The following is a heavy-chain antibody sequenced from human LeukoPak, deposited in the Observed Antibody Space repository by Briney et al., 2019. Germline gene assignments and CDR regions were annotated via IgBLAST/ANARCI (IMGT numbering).Heavy chain of an antibody. CDR1: GYSISSGYY. CDR3: ARDVYYDSSGYITSRWFDP. CDR2: IYHSGST. Sequence: SETLSLTCTVSGYSISSGYYWGWIRQPPGKGLEWIGSIYHSGSTYYNPSLKSRVTISVDTSKNQFSLKLSSVTAADTAVYYCARDVYYDSSGYITSRWFDPWGQGTLVTVSS. J-gene: IGHJ5*02. V-gene: IGHV4-38-2*02. D-gene: IGHD3-22*01.